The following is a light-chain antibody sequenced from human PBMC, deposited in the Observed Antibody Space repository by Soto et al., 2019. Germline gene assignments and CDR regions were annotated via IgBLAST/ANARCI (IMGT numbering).Light chain of an antibody. Sequence: IVLPQSPGTLSLSPGERATLSCRASQSVSSSYLAWYQQKPGQAPRLLIYGASSRATGIPDRFSGSGSGTDFTLTISRLEHEDVAVYYCQQYGSSRTFGQGTKVEIK. CDR3: QQYGSSRT. CDR2: GAS. V-gene: IGKV3-20*01. CDR1: QSVSSSY. J-gene: IGKJ1*01.